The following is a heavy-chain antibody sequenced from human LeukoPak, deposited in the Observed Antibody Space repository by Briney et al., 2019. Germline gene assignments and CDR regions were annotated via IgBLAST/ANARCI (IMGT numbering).Heavy chain of an antibody. CDR3: AAGTAADY. CDR2: ISSSSSYT. CDR1: GVPFSDFY. J-gene: IGHJ4*02. D-gene: IGHD6-13*01. V-gene: IGHV3-11*03. Sequence: GESLRLSCVVSGVPFSDFYMNWIRQAPGKGLEWISYISSSSSYTDYAESVKGRFTISRDNAKSALYLEMNDLRVEDTAVYYCAAGTAADYWGQGTPVIVSS.